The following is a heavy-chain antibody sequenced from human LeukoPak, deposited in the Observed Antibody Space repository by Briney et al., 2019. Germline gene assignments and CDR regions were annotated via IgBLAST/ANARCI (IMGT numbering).Heavy chain of an antibody. D-gene: IGHD2-21*01. CDR2: ISPSGGST. J-gene: IGHJ4*02. CDR3: ARDLGIGVDY. CDR1: GYTFTSNY. Sequence: GASVKVSCKAFGYTFTSNYMHWVRQAPGQGPEWMGVISPSGGSTTYAQKFQGRVTLTRDMSTSTDYLELSSLRSDDTAVYYCARDLGIGVDYWGQGTLVTVSS. V-gene: IGHV1-46*01.